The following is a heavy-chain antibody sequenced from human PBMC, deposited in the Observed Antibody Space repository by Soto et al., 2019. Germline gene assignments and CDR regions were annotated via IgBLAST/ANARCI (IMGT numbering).Heavy chain of an antibody. V-gene: IGHV3-21*01. D-gene: IGHD3-22*01. CDR3: AWEGYYYEIPLHPPWFDP. J-gene: IGHJ5*02. CDR2: ISRSGDYI. CDR1: GFIFSSYT. Sequence: EVRLVESGGGLVKPGGSLRLSCAASGFIFSSYTMNWVRQAPGEGLECISSISRSGDYIFYADSVKGRFTISRDNANNSLYLQLNSLRAEDTAVYYCAWEGYYYEIPLHPPWFDPWGQGTLVTVSS.